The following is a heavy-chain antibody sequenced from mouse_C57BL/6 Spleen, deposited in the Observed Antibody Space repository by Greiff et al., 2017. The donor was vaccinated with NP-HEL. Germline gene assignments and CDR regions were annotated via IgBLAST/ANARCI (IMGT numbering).Heavy chain of an antibody. Sequence: EVQGVESGGGLVKPGGSLKLSCAASGFTFSDYGMHWVRQAPEKGLEWVAYISSGSSTIYYADTVKGRFTISRDNAKNTLFLQMTSLRSEDTAMYYCARGDYDGVYYAMDYWGQGTSVTVSS. J-gene: IGHJ4*01. CDR2: ISSGSSTI. CDR1: GFTFSDYG. CDR3: ARGDYDGVYYAMDY. V-gene: IGHV5-17*01. D-gene: IGHD2-4*01.